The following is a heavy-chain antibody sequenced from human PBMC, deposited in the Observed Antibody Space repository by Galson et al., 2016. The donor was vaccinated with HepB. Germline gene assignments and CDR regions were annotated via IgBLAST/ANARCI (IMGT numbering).Heavy chain of an antibody. CDR3: ARRNYGDSNWFDP. CDR2: INTNTGNP. V-gene: IGHV7-4-1*02. J-gene: IGHJ5*02. Sequence: SVKVSCKASGYTFTSYTINWVRQAPGQGLEWMGWINTNTGNPTYAQGFTGRFVFSLDTSVSTAYLQISRPKAEDTAVYYCARRNYGDSNWFDPWGQGTPVTVSS. CDR1: GYTFTSYT. D-gene: IGHD4-17*01.